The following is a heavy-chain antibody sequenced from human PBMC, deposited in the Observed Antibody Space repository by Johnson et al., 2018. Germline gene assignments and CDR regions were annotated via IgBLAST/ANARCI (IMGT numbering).Heavy chain of an antibody. Sequence: QVQLVQSGAEVKKPGASVKVSCKASGYTFTSYDINWVRQATGQGLEWMGWMNPNSGNTGYAQKFQGRVTMTRNTSISTAYMELSSLRSEDTAVYYCATRYGDLLYYYYGMDVWGQGTTVTVSS. D-gene: IGHD4-17*01. V-gene: IGHV1-8*01. CDR3: ATRYGDLLYYYYGMDV. CDR2: MNPNSGNT. J-gene: IGHJ6*02. CDR1: GYTFTSYD.